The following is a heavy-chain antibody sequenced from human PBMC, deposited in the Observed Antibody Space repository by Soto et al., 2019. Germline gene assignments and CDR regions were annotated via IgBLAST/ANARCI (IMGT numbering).Heavy chain of an antibody. CDR3: ASRYGYLFDY. CDR2: IYYSGST. D-gene: IGHD2-15*01. Sequence: PSETLSLTCTVSGGSISSYYWSWIRQPPGKGLEWIGYIYYSGSTNYNPSLKSRVTISVDTSKNQFSLKLSSVTAADTAVYYCASRYGYLFDYSTQRTLDTGSS. J-gene: IGHJ4*02. CDR1: GGSISSYY. V-gene: IGHV4-59*08.